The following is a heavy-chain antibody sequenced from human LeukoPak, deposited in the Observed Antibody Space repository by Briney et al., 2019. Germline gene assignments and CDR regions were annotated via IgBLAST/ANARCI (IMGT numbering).Heavy chain of an antibody. CDR1: GFTFSTYW. CDR3: ARGDKYSGDY. D-gene: IGHD2-15*01. V-gene: IGHV3-7*04. CDR2: INQDGGEK. Sequence: SGGSLRLSCAAPGFTFSTYWMSWVRQGPGKGLWWVANINQDGGEKYYVDSVKGRFTISRDNAKNSLYLQMNSLRAEDTAVYFCARGDKYSGDYWGQGTLVTVSS. J-gene: IGHJ4*02.